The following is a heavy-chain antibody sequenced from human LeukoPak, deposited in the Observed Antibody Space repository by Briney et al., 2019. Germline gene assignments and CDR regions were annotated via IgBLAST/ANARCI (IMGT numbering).Heavy chain of an antibody. CDR3: ARVGWYGGNSDDVIVFDYGMDV. Sequence: PGGSLRLSCAASGFTFSNYGMHWVRQAPGKGLEWVAVIWYDGSNKYYADSVKGRFTISRDNSKNTLYLQMNSLRGEDTAVYYCARVGWYGGNSDDVIVFDYGMDVWGQGTTVTVSS. J-gene: IGHJ6*02. CDR2: IWYDGSNK. CDR1: GFTFSNYG. V-gene: IGHV3-33*01. D-gene: IGHD4-23*01.